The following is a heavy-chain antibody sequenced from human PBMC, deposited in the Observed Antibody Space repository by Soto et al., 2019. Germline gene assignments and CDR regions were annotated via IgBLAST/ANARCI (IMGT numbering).Heavy chain of an antibody. CDR3: ARVAQWSPLPHFDY. D-gene: IGHD2-15*01. Sequence: QVQLQQWGAGLLKASETLSLTCAVYGESFGDHYWSWLRQSPGQGLEWIAEINHSGITSYNPSLNRRVTMSFDTSKNHFSLSLRSVTAADTGVYYCARVAQWSPLPHFDYWGQGTLVTVSS. CDR2: INHSGIT. CDR1: GESFGDHY. V-gene: IGHV4-34*01. J-gene: IGHJ4*01.